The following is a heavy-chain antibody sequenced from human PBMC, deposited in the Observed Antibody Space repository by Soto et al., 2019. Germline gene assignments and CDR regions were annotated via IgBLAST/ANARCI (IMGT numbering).Heavy chain of an antibody. Sequence: EVQLVESGGGLVKPGGSLRLSCAASGLTFSNALVNWVRQTPGKGLEWVGRIKSNTDGGTTDYAAPVKGRFTISRDDSKNTLYLQMNSLKTEDTAMYYCTTGTAGWLFWGQGTLVTVSS. CDR2: IKSNTDGGTT. J-gene: IGHJ4*02. V-gene: IGHV3-15*01. D-gene: IGHD3-9*01. CDR3: TTGTAGWLF. CDR1: GLTFSNAL.